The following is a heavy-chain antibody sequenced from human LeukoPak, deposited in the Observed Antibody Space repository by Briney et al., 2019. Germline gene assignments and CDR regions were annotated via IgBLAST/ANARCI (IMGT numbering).Heavy chain of an antibody. D-gene: IGHD2-15*01. V-gene: IGHV3-49*03. Sequence: GRSLRLSCTASGFTFGVYAVSWFSQDPGEGLEWVGLPRSKAHGGTTEYAASVKRRFTISRDDSKSIAYLQMDSLKTEDTAVYYCTRAGRYCSGGSCYSFYWGQGTLVTVSS. J-gene: IGHJ4*02. CDR3: TRAGRYCSGGSCYSFY. CDR2: PRSKAHGGTT. CDR1: GFTFGVYA.